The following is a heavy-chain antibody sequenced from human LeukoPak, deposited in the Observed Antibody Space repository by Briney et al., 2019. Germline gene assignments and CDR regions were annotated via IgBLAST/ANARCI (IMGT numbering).Heavy chain of an antibody. CDR3: ARDRNYFEALHRSY. Sequence: PGGSLRLSCAASGFTFSSYAMSWVRQAPGKGLEWVSSVTGNGDNTFHADSVKGRFTISRDNSKNMLYLQINSLRAEDTAVYYCARDRNYFEALHRSYWGQGTQVTVSS. D-gene: IGHD3-10*01. CDR2: VTGNGDNT. J-gene: IGHJ4*02. CDR1: GFTFSSYA. V-gene: IGHV3-23*01.